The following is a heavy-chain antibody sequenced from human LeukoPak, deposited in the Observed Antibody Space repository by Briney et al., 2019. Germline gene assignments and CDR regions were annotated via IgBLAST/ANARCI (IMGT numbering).Heavy chain of an antibody. CDR2: IHSNGNT. V-gene: IGHV4-59*11. CDR1: GDSISGQF. J-gene: IGHJ4*02. Sequence: SETLSLTCTVSGDSISGQFWTWIRQPSGKGLELIGHIHSNGNTYYSPSLRSRVTMSLDTSKNQLSLNLRSVTAADTAVYYCARFNSGYDTSSCYVHYWGQGILVIVSS. CDR3: ARFNSGYDTSSCYVHY. D-gene: IGHD3-3*01.